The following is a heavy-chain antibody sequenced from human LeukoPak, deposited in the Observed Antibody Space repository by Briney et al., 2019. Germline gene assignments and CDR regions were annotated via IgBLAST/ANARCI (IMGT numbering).Heavy chain of an antibody. J-gene: IGHJ4*02. Sequence: GGSLRLSCAASGFTFTSYNMNWVRQAPGKGLEWISFISSSGSTIYYADSVKGRFTISRDNAKNSLYLQMNSLRAEDTAVYYCARSLYCGGDCYSGPFDYWGQGTLVTVSS. CDR1: GFTFTSYN. CDR3: ARSLYCGGDCYSGPFDY. D-gene: IGHD2-21*02. V-gene: IGHV3-48*01. CDR2: ISSSGSTI.